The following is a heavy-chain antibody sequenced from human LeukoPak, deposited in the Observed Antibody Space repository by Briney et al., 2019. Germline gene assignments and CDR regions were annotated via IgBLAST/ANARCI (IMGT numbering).Heavy chain of an antibody. CDR1: GFTFGSYG. D-gene: IGHD4-17*01. CDR3: VRIYGDSDY. V-gene: IGHV3-30*03. CDR2: ISYDGSNK. Sequence: QPGRTLRLSCAASGFTFGSYGMHWVRQAPGKGLEWVAVISYDGSNKYYGDSVKGRFTISRDNSKNTLYLQMNSLRAEDTAVYYCVRIYGDSDYWGQGTLVTVSS. J-gene: IGHJ4*02.